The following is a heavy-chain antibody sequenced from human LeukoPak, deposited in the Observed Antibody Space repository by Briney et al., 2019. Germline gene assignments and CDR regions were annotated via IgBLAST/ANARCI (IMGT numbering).Heavy chain of an antibody. J-gene: IGHJ6*02. CDR1: GGSISSYY. CDR2: ILYSGST. CDR3: ARTGYSPWVYGMDV. Sequence: SETLSLTCTVSGGSISSYYWSWIRQPPGKGLEWIGYILYSGSTNYNPSLKSRVTISVDTSKNQFSLKLTSVTAADTAVYYCARTGYSPWVYGMDVWGQGTTVIVSS. D-gene: IGHD5-18*01. V-gene: IGHV4-59*08.